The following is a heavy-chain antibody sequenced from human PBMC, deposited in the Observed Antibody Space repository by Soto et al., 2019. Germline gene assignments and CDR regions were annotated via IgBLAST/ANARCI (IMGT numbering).Heavy chain of an antibody. Sequence: GDSLKISFKFSGITFINHLISCVLQMPGKGLEWMGIIYPGDSDSRYSPSFACQVTISVDKSITTAYLQWSSLEASDSAVYYCERKGEMAENPDDDFDIWGQGTLVTVSS. CDR3: ERKGEMAENPDDDFDI. D-gene: IGHD6-19*01. V-gene: IGHV5-51*01. CDR1: GITFINHL. J-gene: IGHJ3*02. CDR2: IYPGDSDS.